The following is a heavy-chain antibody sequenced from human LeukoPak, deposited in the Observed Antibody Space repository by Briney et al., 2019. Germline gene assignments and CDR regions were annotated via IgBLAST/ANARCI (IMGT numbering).Heavy chain of an antibody. D-gene: IGHD6-19*01. Sequence: GGSLRLSCAASGFTFSSYWMTWVRQAPGKGLECVANIKEDGSEEYYVDSVKGRFSISRDNAKNSLYLQMNSLRAEDTAVYYCARDRGYSSGWNNWGQGTLVTVSS. CDR2: IKEDGSEE. CDR3: ARDRGYSSGWNN. J-gene: IGHJ4*02. V-gene: IGHV3-7*01. CDR1: GFTFSSYW.